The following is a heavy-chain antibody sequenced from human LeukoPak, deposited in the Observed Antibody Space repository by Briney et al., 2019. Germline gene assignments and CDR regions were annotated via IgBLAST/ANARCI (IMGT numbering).Heavy chain of an antibody. D-gene: IGHD2/OR15-2a*01. CDR2: VWFDGSNQ. J-gene: IGHJ4*02. Sequence: GMSLRLSCAASGFIFSSNGMHWVRQAPGKGLEWVALVWFDGSNQSYADSVKGRFTISRDNSKNTPFLQMNSLRAEDTAIYYCARDQNSVGLTHWGRGALVTVSS. CDR3: ARDQNSVGLTH. V-gene: IGHV3-33*01. CDR1: GFIFSSNG.